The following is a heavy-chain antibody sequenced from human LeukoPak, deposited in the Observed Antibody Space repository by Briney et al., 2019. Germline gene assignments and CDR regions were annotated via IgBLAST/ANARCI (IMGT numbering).Heavy chain of an antibody. CDR2: ITTSGTNE. CDR1: GFTFSSYE. J-gene: IGHJ6*03. Sequence: GGSLRLSCAASGFTFSSYEMNWVRQAPGKGLEWVAYITTSGTNEYYADSVKGRFTISRDNTKNSLYLQMNSLRAEDTAIYYCAREGVGHYYYYYYMDVWGKGTTATISS. CDR3: AREGVGHYYYYYYMDV. V-gene: IGHV3-48*03. D-gene: IGHD2-8*01.